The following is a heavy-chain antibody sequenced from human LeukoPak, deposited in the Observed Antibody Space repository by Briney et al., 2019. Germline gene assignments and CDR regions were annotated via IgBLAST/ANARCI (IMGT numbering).Heavy chain of an antibody. D-gene: IGHD6-19*01. V-gene: IGHV1-69*06. CDR3: ARGKYSSGWTDVGY. CDR2: IIPIFGTA. Sequence: SVKVSCKASGGTFSGYAISWVRQAPGQGLEWMGGIIPIFGTANYAQKFQGRVTITADKSTSTAYMELSSLRSEDTAVYYCARGKYSSGWTDVGYWGQGTLVTVSP. CDR1: GGTFSGYA. J-gene: IGHJ4*02.